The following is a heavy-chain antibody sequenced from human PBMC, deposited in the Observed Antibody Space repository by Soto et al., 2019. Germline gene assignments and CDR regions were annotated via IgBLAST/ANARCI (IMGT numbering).Heavy chain of an antibody. Sequence: GGSLKLSCAASGFTFSSYWMYWVRQAPGKGLVWVSRTNSDGSDTSYADSVKGRFTISRDNAKNTLYLQMNSLRAEDTAVYYCARDRGWSLFDYWGQGTLVTVSS. CDR1: GFTFSSYW. CDR3: ARDRGWSLFDY. V-gene: IGHV3-74*01. J-gene: IGHJ4*02. CDR2: TNSDGSDT. D-gene: IGHD6-19*01.